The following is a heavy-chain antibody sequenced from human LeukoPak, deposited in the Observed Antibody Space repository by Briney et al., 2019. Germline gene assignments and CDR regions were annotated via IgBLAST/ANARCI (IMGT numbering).Heavy chain of an antibody. CDR3: ARAPDYGDEWGYFDY. V-gene: IGHV3-9*01. Sequence: AGRSLRLSCAASGFTFDDYAMHWVRQAPGKGLEWVSGISWNSGSIGYADSVKGRFTISRDNAKNTLYLQMNSLRAEDTAVYYCARAPDYGDEWGYFDYWGQGTLVTVSS. CDR1: GFTFDDYA. CDR2: ISWNSGSI. J-gene: IGHJ4*02. D-gene: IGHD4-17*01.